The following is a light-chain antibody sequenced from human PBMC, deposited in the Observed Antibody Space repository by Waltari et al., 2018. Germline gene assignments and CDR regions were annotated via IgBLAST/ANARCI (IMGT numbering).Light chain of an antibody. J-gene: IGKJ4*01. CDR1: QSISRN. CDR2: GAS. V-gene: IGKV3-15*01. CDR3: QQYNNWPPDLT. Sequence: EIVMTQSPATLSVSPGERATLSCRASQSISRNLAWYHQKPGQAPRLLVYGASTRATGIPAGFSGSGSGTEFTLTISSLQSEDFAVYYCQQYNNWPPDLTFGGGTKVEI.